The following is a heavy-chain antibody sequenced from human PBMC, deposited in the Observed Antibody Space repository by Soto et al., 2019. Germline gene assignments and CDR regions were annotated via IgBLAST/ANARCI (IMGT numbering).Heavy chain of an antibody. J-gene: IGHJ3*02. CDR2: INAGNGNT. CDR1: GYTFTSYA. V-gene: IGHV1-3*01. CDR3: ARDLEDIVVVPPYGAFDI. Sequence: ASVKVSCKASGYTFTSYAMHWVRQAPGQRLEWMGWINAGNGNTKYSQKFQGRVTITRDTSASTAYMELSSLRSEDTAVYYCARDLEDIVVVPPYGAFDIWGQGTMVTGS. D-gene: IGHD2-2*01.